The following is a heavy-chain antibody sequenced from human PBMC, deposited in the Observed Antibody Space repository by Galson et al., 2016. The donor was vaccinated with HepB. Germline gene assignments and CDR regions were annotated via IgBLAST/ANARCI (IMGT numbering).Heavy chain of an antibody. V-gene: IGHV3-30*18. D-gene: IGHD4-17*01. J-gene: IGHJ4*02. Sequence: SLRLSCAASGFTFNNYGMHWVRQAPGKGLEWVAFISFDGSNKYYAASVKGRFTISRDNSRTTLDLQMNSLKTDDAAVYYCAKSLGKLRGDSPFDYWGQGTLVTVSS. CDR1: GFTFNNYG. CDR2: ISFDGSNK. CDR3: AKSLGKLRGDSPFDY.